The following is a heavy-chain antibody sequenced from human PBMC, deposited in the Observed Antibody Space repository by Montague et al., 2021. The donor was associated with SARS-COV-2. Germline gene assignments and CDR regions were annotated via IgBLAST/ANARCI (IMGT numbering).Heavy chain of an antibody. V-gene: IGHV4-61*02. J-gene: IGHJ2*01. CDR2: IHTSGGT. D-gene: IGHD6-13*01. CDR1: GGSISSGSYY. CDR3: ALDYSNSWTGGRYFDL. Sequence: TLSLTCTVSGGSISSGSYYWSWIPPPAGKGLDWVGRIHTSGGTNYNPSLKSRVTISVDTSKNQFSLKLSSVTAADTAVYYCALDYSNSWTGGRYFDLWGRGTLVTVSS.